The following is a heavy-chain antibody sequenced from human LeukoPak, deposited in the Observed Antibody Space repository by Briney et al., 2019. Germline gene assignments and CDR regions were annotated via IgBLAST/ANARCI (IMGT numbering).Heavy chain of an antibody. CDR1: GGSFSGYY. J-gene: IGHJ5*02. D-gene: IGHD2-21*02. Sequence: PSETLSLTCAVYGGSFSGYYWSWIRQPPGKGLEWIGEINHSGSTNYNPPLKSRVTISVDTSKNLFSLKLSSVTAADTAVYYCARGRSVTAILSALKSWGQGTLVTVSS. CDR3: ARGRSVTAILSALKS. CDR2: INHSGST. V-gene: IGHV4-34*01.